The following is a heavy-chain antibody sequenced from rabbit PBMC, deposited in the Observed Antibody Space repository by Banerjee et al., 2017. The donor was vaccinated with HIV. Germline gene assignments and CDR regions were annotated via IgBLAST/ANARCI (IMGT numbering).Heavy chain of an antibody. J-gene: IGHJ4*01. CDR2: VGAGVDGP. Sequence: QEQLVESGGGLVQPGGSLKLSCKTSGFDFSSYGVSWVRQAPGKGLEWIGVVGAGVDGPDYASWVNGRFTISKTSSTTVTLQMTSLTAADTATYFCARGITMTRTNLWGQGTLVTVS. CDR3: ARGITMTRTNL. V-gene: IGHV1S39*01. CDR1: GFDFSSYG. D-gene: IGHD2-1*01.